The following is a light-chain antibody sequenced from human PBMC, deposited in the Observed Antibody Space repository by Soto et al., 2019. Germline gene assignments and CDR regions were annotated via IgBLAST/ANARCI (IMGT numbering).Light chain of an antibody. CDR1: QSVSSSY. Sequence: EIVLTQSPGTLSLSPGERATLSCRASQSVSSSYLAWYQQNPGQAPRLLIYGTSSRATGIPDRFSGSGSGTYFTLTISTLEPEDFAVYYCDEYGSSPFTYGPGTKVDIK. CDR3: DEYGSSPFT. J-gene: IGKJ3*01. V-gene: IGKV3-20*01. CDR2: GTS.